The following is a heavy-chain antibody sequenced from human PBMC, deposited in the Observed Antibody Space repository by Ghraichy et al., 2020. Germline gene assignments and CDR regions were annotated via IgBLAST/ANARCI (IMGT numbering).Heavy chain of an antibody. CDR2: INHSGRI. V-gene: IGHV4-34*01. CDR1: GGSFSDYY. J-gene: IGHJ5*02. D-gene: IGHD3-10*01. Sequence: NPSLTCGVYGGSFSDYYWSWIRQPPGKGLEWIGEINHSGRINYNPSLKSRVTISVDTSKNQFSLKLSSVTAADTAVYYCARGIPTHYYGSVNYDGANWFDPWGQGALVTVSS. CDR3: ARGIPTHYYGSVNYDGANWFDP.